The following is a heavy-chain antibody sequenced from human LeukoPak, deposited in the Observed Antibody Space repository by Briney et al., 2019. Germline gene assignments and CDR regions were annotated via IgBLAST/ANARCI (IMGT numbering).Heavy chain of an antibody. J-gene: IGHJ4*02. CDR3: ARGDSGSFSQFDC. D-gene: IGHD1-26*01. V-gene: IGHV4-59*01. CDR2: VYYSGST. Sequence: PSETLSLTCTVSGGSISSYYWSWIRQPPGKGLEWVGYVYYSGSTNYNPSLKSRVTISVDTSKNQFSLKLTSVTAADTAVYYCARGDSGSFSQFDCWGQGTLVTVSS. CDR1: GGSISSYY.